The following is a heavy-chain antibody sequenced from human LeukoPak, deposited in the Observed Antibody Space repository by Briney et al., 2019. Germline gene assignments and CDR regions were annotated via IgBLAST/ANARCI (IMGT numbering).Heavy chain of an antibody. CDR2: INTFGTYI. CDR3: ARLRRNSDRSGFYYYYDY. V-gene: IGHV3-21*01. D-gene: IGHD3-22*01. CDR1: GFTFSSYW. J-gene: IGHJ4*02. Sequence: PGGSLRLSCAASGFTFSSYWMSWVRQAPGKGLEWVSSINTFGTYIYYADSVRGRFTISRDNAENSLWLQMNSLRAEDSAVYYCARLRRNSDRSGFYYYYDYWGQGTLVTVSS.